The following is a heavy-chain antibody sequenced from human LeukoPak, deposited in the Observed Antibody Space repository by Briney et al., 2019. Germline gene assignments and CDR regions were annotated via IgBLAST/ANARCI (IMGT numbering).Heavy chain of an antibody. CDR1: GFTFSNYA. V-gene: IGHV3-21*01. D-gene: IGHD6-19*01. Sequence: GGSLRLSCAASGFTFSNYAMSWVRQAPGKGLEWVSSISTSSNYIYYADSLRGRFTISRDNAKNSLYLQMNGLRAEDTAVYYCARVSAHAGIAVAASDYWGQGTLVTVSS. CDR3: ARVSAHAGIAVAASDY. J-gene: IGHJ4*02. CDR2: ISTSSNYI.